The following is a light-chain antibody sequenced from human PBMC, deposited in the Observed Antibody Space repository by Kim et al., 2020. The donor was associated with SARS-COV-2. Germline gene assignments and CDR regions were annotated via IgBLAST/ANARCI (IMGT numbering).Light chain of an antibody. Sequence: ASVGDRFTITCRASQDIGNDLGWYQQNPGRAPKRLIYGASNLQSGFPSRFSGSGSETEFTLTFNSLQPEDFATYFCLQHRTYPITFGQGTRLEIK. CDR2: GAS. CDR3: LQHRTYPIT. J-gene: IGKJ5*01. V-gene: IGKV1-17*01. CDR1: QDIGND.